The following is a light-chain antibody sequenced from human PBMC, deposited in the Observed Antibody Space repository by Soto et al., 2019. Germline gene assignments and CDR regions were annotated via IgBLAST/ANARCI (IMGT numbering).Light chain of an antibody. Sequence: DIQMTQSPSILSASVGDSVTITCRASQSISSWLAWYQQKPGKAPKLLIYDASSLESGVPSRFSGSGSGTEFTLTISSLQPDDFATYYCQQYKSYPYTFGQGTKVDIK. CDR2: DAS. CDR1: QSISSW. J-gene: IGKJ2*01. V-gene: IGKV1-5*01. CDR3: QQYKSYPYT.